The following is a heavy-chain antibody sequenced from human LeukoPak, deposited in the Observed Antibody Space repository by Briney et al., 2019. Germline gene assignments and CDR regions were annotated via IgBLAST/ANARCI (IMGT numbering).Heavy chain of an antibody. D-gene: IGHD2-15*01. CDR1: GFAFSSYA. CDR2: ISYDGSNK. V-gene: IGHV3-30*14. CDR3: ARDRHCSGGSCSVQSYGY. J-gene: IGHJ4*02. Sequence: GGSLRLSCAASGFAFSSYAMHWVRQAPGKGLEWVAVISYDGSNKYYADSVKGRFTISRDNSKNTLYLQMNSLRAEDTAVYYCARDRHCSGGSCSVQSYGYWGQGTLVTVSS.